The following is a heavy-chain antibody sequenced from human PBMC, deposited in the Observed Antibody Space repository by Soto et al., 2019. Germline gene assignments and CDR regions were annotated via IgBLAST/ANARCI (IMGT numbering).Heavy chain of an antibody. D-gene: IGHD6-13*01. Sequence: PGGSLRLSCAASGFTLSSYSMNWVRQAPGKGLEWVSYISSSSSTIYYADSVKGRFTISRDNAKNSLYLQMNSLRAEDTAVYYCARTSYSSWYLPPDYWGQGTLVTVSS. V-gene: IGHV3-48*01. J-gene: IGHJ4*02. CDR1: GFTLSSYS. CDR3: ARTSYSSWYLPPDY. CDR2: ISSSSSTI.